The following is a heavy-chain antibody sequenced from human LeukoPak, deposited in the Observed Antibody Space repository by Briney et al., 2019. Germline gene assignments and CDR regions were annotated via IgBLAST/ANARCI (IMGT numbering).Heavy chain of an antibody. Sequence: SETLTLTCTVSGGSISTNDYFWSWIRQSPEKGLEWIGYIHYSGITKSNPSLESRLTLSVDTSKNQLSLRLTSVTAADTAVYYCARAPLTTATSDYFDLWGLGTLVTVSS. J-gene: IGHJ4*02. CDR1: GGSISTNDYF. CDR3: ARAPLTTATSDYFDL. V-gene: IGHV4-30-4*01. CDR2: IHYSGIT. D-gene: IGHD4-17*01.